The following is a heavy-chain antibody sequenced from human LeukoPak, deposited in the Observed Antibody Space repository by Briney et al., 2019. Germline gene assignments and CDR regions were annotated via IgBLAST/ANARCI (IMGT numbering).Heavy chain of an antibody. V-gene: IGHV3-21*01. CDR1: GFTFSSYS. CDR2: ISSSSSYI. J-gene: IGHJ4*02. D-gene: IGHD3-22*01. CDR3: ASPYYYDSSGYSPFDY. Sequence: PGGSLRLSCAASGFTFSSYSMNWVRQAPGKGLEWVSSISSSSSYIYYADSVKGRFTISRDNAKNSPYLQMNSLRAEDTAVYYCASPYYYDSSGYSPFDYWGQGTLVTVSS.